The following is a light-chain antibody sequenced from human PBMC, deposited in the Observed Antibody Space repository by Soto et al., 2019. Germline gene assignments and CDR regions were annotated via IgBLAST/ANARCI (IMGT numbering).Light chain of an antibody. Sequence: QSALTQPASVSGSPGQSITISCTGTSSDVGAYNYVSWYQQHPGKAPKLMIYEVSNRPSGVSNRVSGSKSANTASLTISGLQAGDEADYYCSSYTSSSTWLFGGGTKLTVL. V-gene: IGLV2-14*03. J-gene: IGLJ3*02. CDR3: SSYTSSSTWL. CDR2: EVS. CDR1: SSDVGAYNY.